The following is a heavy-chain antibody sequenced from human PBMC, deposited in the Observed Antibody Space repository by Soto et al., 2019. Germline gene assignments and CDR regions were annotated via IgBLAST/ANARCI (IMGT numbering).Heavy chain of an antibody. CDR2: IYYSGIT. Sequence: PSETLSLTCTVSGGSVSSGSYYWSWIRHPPGKGLEWIGYIYYSGITNYNPSLKSRVTISVDTSKNQFSLKLSSVTAADTAVYYCARACRLWFGELRHNWFDPWGQGTLVTVSS. V-gene: IGHV4-61*01. D-gene: IGHD3-10*01. CDR1: GGSVSSGSYY. J-gene: IGHJ5*02. CDR3: ARACRLWFGELRHNWFDP.